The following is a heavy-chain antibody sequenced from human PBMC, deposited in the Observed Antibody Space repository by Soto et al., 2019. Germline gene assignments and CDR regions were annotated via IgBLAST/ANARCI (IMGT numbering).Heavy chain of an antibody. CDR1: GFTFSGHW. Sequence: EVQLVESGGDLVQPGGSLRLSCAASGFTFSGHWMHWVRQVPGKGLVWVSRINTDGGSTSYADSVKGRFTISRDNANNTLFLQMAGLRVDDTSVYYCAREAGYCSRTSCYRRAFDTWGQGTMVTVSS. J-gene: IGHJ3*02. D-gene: IGHD2-2*01. V-gene: IGHV3-74*01. CDR2: INTDGGST. CDR3: AREAGYCSRTSCYRRAFDT.